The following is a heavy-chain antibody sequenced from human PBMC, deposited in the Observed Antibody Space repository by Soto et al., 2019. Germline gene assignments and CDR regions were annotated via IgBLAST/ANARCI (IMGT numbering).Heavy chain of an antibody. CDR3: TTEYYYGSGSYYNPNYFDY. D-gene: IGHD3-10*01. CDR1: GFTFSNAW. V-gene: IGHV3-15*07. J-gene: IGHJ4*02. CDR2: IKSKTDGGTT. Sequence: GGSMKLACAASGFTFSNAWMNGFCQAPGKGLEWVGRIKSKTDGGTTDYAAPVKGRFTISRDDSKNTLYLQMNSLKTEDTAVYYCTTEYYYGSGSYYNPNYFDYWGQGTLVTVSS.